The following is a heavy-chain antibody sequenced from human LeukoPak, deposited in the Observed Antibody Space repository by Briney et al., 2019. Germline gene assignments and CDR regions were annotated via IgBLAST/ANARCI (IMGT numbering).Heavy chain of an antibody. D-gene: IGHD3-10*01. CDR2: INSDGSST. CDR1: GFTFSSYW. J-gene: IGHJ1*01. V-gene: IGHV3-74*01. Sequence: PGGSLRLSCAASGFTFSSYWMHWVRQAPGKGLVWVSRINSDGSSTSYADSVKGRFTISRDNAKNTLYLQMNSLRAEDTAVYYCARVSITMVRGVSSQHWGQGTLVTVSS. CDR3: ARVSITMVRGVSSQH.